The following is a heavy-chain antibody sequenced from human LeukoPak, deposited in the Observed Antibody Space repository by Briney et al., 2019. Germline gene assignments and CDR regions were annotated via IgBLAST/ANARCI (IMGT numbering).Heavy chain of an antibody. V-gene: IGHV4-34*01. CDR3: ARRYSGSYYYHRTNWFDP. Sequence: SETLSLTCAVYGGSFSGYYWSWIRQPPGKGLEWSGEINHSGSTNYNPSLKSRVTISVDTSKNQFSLKLSSVTAADTAVYYCARRYSGSYYYHRTNWFDPWGQGTLVTVSS. CDR1: GGSFSGYY. D-gene: IGHD1-26*01. J-gene: IGHJ5*02. CDR2: INHSGST.